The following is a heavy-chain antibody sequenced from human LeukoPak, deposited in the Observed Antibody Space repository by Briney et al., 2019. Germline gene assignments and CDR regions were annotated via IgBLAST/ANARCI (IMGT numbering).Heavy chain of an antibody. CDR1: GFTFNNYA. CDR3: ARLPTFYYDSSGYHYDY. V-gene: IGHV3-23*01. CDR2: ISGSGPST. J-gene: IGHJ4*02. D-gene: IGHD3-22*01. Sequence: GGSLRLSCVASGFTFNNYAMSWVRQAPGKGLEWVSSISGSGPSTDYTDAVKGRFIISRDKSKNTLHLQMNSLRAEDTALYYCARLPTFYYDSSGYHYDYWGQGTLVTVSS.